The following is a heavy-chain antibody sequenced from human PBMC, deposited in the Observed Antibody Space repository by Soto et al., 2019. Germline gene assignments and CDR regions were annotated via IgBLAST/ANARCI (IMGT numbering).Heavy chain of an antibody. CDR2: ISAYNGNT. V-gene: IGHV1-18*01. CDR1: GYTFTSYG. Sequence: ASVKVSCKASGYTFTSYGISWVRQAPGQGLEWMGWISAYNGNTNYAQKLQGRVTMTTDTSTSKAYMELRSLGSDDTAVYYCARGSGHFGVVIVNNWFDPWGQGTLVTVSS. D-gene: IGHD3-3*01. CDR3: ARGSGHFGVVIVNNWFDP. J-gene: IGHJ5*02.